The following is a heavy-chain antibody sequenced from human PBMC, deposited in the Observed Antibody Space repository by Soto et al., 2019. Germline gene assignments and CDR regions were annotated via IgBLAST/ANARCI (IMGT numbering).Heavy chain of an antibody. CDR1: GFTFSDYY. CDR3: ARYGSYDYRYFDY. D-gene: IGHD5-12*01. CDR2: ISSSSSYT. J-gene: IGHJ4*02. V-gene: IGHV3-11*06. Sequence: GESLKISCAASGFTFSDYYMSWIRQAPGKGLEWVSYISSSSSYTNYADSVKGRFTISRDNAKNSLYLQMNSLRAEDTAVYYCARYGSYDYRYFDYWGQGTLVTVSS.